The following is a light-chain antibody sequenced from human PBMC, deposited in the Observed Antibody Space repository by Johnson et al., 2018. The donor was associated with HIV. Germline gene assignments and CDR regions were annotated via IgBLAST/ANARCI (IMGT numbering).Light chain of an antibody. CDR3: GTWDSSLGAYV. CDR2: DNN. CDR1: SSNIGNNY. V-gene: IGLV1-51*01. Sequence: QSVLTQPPSVSAAPGQKVTISCSGSSSNIGNNYVSWYQQLPGTAPKLLIYDNNKRPSGIPDQFSGSKSGTSATLGITGLQTGDEADYYCGTWDSSLGAYVFGTGTKVTVL. J-gene: IGLJ1*01.